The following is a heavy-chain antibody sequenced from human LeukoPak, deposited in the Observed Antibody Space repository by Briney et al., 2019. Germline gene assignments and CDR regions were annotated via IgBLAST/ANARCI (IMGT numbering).Heavy chain of an antibody. J-gene: IGHJ6*02. CDR3: AKDRWLPEHVLPYYYYYGMDV. CDR1: GFTFSSYS. V-gene: IGHV3-30*18. Sequence: PGGSLRLSCAASGFTFSSYSMNWVRQAPGKGLEWVAVTSFDGSNKHYADSVKGRFTISRDDSKNTLYLQMNSLRAEDTAVYHCAKDRWLPEHVLPYYYYYGMDVWGQGTMVTVSS. CDR2: TSFDGSNK. D-gene: IGHD5-12*01.